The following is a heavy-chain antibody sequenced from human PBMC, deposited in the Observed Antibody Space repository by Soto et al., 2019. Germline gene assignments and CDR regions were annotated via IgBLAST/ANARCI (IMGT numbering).Heavy chain of an antibody. D-gene: IGHD5-12*01. CDR3: VKEWTGDKCPCMDV. J-gene: IGHJ6*02. Sequence: EVQLLESGGNLVQPGGSLRLSCVTSGFTFSTYAMTWVRQAPGKGLEWVSSIRGSGGRTHYADSVKGRFAISRDDSKNTLYLEMSGLRADDTAVYYCVKEWTGDKCPCMDVWGQGTTVTVSS. CDR1: GFTFSTYA. CDR2: IRGSGGRT. V-gene: IGHV3-23*01.